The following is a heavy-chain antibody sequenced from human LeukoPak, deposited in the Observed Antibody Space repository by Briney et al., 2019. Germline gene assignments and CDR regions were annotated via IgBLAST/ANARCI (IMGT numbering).Heavy chain of an antibody. V-gene: IGHV4-59*08. Sequence: SETLSLTCTVSGAXISNYYCSWIRQSPGKGLEWIGHSSYSGSTSYNPSLKSRVIVSVDTSTNQFSLKLSSVTAADTAVYHCASNYYGSGSLDYWGQGNLVTVSS. CDR2: SSYSGST. J-gene: IGHJ4*02. CDR3: ASNYYGSGSLDY. CDR1: GAXISNYY. D-gene: IGHD3-10*01.